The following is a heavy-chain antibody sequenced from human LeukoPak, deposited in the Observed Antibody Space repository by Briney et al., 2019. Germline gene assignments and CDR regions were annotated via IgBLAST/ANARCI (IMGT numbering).Heavy chain of an antibody. Sequence: GGSLRLSCAASGFTFSSYWMSWVRQAPGKGLEWVANIKQDGSEKYYVDSVKGRFTISRGNAKNSLYLQMNSLRAEDTAVYYCARASIRYFDWLRAFDIWGQGTMVTVSS. J-gene: IGHJ3*02. D-gene: IGHD3-9*01. CDR2: IKQDGSEK. CDR3: ARASIRYFDWLRAFDI. V-gene: IGHV3-7*03. CDR1: GFTFSSYW.